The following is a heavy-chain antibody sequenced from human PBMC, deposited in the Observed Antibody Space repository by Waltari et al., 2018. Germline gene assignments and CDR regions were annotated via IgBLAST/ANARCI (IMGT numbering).Heavy chain of an antibody. CDR3: ARGVYERRFDY. CDR1: GFTFSSYW. D-gene: IGHD3-3*01. J-gene: IGHJ4*02. CDR2: IKQDGSEK. V-gene: IGHV3-7*01. Sequence: EVQLVESGGGLVQPGGSLRLSCAASGFTFSSYWMSWVRQAPGKGLEWVANIKQDGSEKYYVDSVKGRFTISRDNAKNSLYLQMNSLRAEDTAVYYSARGVYERRFDYWGQGTLVTVSS.